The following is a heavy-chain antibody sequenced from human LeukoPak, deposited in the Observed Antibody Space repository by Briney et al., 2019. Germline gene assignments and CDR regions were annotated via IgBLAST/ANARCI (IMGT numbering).Heavy chain of an antibody. CDR2: IAADGGVK. J-gene: IGHJ4*02. V-gene: IGHV3-30*18. Sequence: PGRSLRLSCVTSTFTFNNHGMHWVRQAPGKGLEWVAVIAADGGVKHYTYSVKGRFVLTRDDSKNTVYLEMNNVRADDTAVYYCAKTTVGYSSGRYPGWPADCWGQGTLVTVSS. D-gene: IGHD6-19*01. CDR1: TFTFNNHG. CDR3: AKTTVGYSSGRYPGWPADC.